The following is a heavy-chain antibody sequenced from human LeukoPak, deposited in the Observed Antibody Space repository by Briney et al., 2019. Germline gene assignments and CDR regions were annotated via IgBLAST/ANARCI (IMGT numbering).Heavy chain of an antibody. D-gene: IGHD4/OR15-4a*01. CDR1: GYTFTTHF. CDR2: INPSGGGT. V-gene: IGHV1-46*01. Sequence: GASVKVSCKASGYTFTTHFMHWVRQAPGQGPEWMGIINPSGGGTTYAQKFLGRVTMTRDTSTSTVYMELSSLRSEDTAVYYCARNGDNGAIDYWGQGTLVTVSS. CDR3: ARNGDNGAIDY. J-gene: IGHJ4*02.